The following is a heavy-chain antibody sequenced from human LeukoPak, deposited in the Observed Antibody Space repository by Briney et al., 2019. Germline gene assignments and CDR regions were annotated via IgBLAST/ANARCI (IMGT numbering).Heavy chain of an antibody. J-gene: IGHJ6*02. CDR3: ARGVSTTVTTGGPYYYYGMDV. CDR1: GYTFTGYY. D-gene: IGHD4-17*01. Sequence: ASVKVSCKASGYTFTGYYMHWVRQAPGQGLEWMGWINPNSGGTNYAQKFQGRVTMTRNTSISTAYMELSSLRSEDTAVYYCARGVSTTVTTGGPYYYYGMDVWGQGTTVTVSS. V-gene: IGHV1-2*02. CDR2: INPNSGGT.